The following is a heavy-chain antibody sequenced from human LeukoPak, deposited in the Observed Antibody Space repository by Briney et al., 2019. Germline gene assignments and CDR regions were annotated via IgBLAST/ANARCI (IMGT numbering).Heavy chain of an antibody. CDR1: GFTFSSYW. CDR3: ARDGSLPDY. V-gene: IGHV3-74*01. CDR2: INSDGGAT. Sequence: GGSLRLSCAASGFTFSSYWMHWVRQAPGKGMVWVSRINSDGGATSYADSVQGRFTISRDNAKNTLYLQMNSLRAEDTAVYYCARDGSLPDYWGQGTLVTVSS. J-gene: IGHJ4*02.